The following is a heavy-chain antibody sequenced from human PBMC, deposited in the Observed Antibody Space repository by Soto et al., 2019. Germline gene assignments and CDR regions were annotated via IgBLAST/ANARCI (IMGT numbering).Heavy chain of an antibody. CDR2: ISQSGNT. CDR1: SGSFSGYY. Sequence: QVQLHQWGAGLLKPSETLSLACSIYSGSFSGYYWSWIRQPPGKGLEWIGEISQSGNTNYSPSLKSRVSISIDPSKKQFSLNLASVSAADTAVYYCARAPKVSGSSQTRPDFWGQGTLVTVSS. CDR3: ARAPKVSGSSQTRPDF. J-gene: IGHJ4*02. D-gene: IGHD6-6*01. V-gene: IGHV4-34*01.